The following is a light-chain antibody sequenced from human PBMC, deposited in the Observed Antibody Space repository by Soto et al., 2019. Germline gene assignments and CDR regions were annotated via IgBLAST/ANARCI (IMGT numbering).Light chain of an antibody. CDR3: QQYNSYPRT. J-gene: IGKJ1*01. CDR1: QSISSW. Sequence: DIPMTQSPSTLSASVGDRVTITCRASQSISSWLAWYQQKPGKASKLLIYKASSLESGIPSRFSGSVSGTEFTLTISSLQPDDFATYYCQQYNSYPRTFGQGTKVEIK. CDR2: KAS. V-gene: IGKV1-5*03.